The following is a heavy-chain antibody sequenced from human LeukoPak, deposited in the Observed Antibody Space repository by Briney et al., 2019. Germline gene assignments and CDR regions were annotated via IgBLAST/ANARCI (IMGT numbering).Heavy chain of an antibody. CDR2: INHSGST. J-gene: IGHJ4*02. Sequence: PSETLSLTCAVYGGSFSGYYWSWIRQPPGKGLEWIGEINHSGSTNYNPSLKSRVTISVDTSKNQFSLKLSSVTAADTAVYYRAGSDGYWGQGTLVTVSS. V-gene: IGHV4-34*01. CDR3: AGSDGY. CDR1: GGSFSGYY.